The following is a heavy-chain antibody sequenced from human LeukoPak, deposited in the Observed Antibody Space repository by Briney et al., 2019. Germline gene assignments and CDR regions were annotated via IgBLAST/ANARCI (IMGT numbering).Heavy chain of an antibody. CDR3: ARGGYDLAN. D-gene: IGHD5-12*01. V-gene: IGHV3-48*03. CDR2: ISSSGRTI. Sequence: GRSLRLSCTASGFTFGDYAMSWVRQAPGKGLEWVSYISSSGRTIYYADSVRGRFTISRDSAKNSLYLQMNSLRAEDTAVYYCARGGYDLANWGQGTLVTVSS. CDR1: GFTFGDYA. J-gene: IGHJ4*02.